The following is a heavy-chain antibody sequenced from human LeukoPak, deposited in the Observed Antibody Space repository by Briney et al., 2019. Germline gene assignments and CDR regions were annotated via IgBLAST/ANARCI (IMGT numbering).Heavy chain of an antibody. D-gene: IGHD4-17*01. CDR3: ARSVRATVSVSGWYFDL. CDR1: GGSISSYY. Sequence: SETLSLTCTVSGGSISSYYWSWIRQPPGKGLEWIGYTYYSGSTNYNPSLKSRVTISVDTSKDQFSLKLSSVTAADTAVYYCARSVRATVSVSGWYFDLWGRGTLVTVSS. CDR2: TYYSGST. J-gene: IGHJ2*01. V-gene: IGHV4-59*12.